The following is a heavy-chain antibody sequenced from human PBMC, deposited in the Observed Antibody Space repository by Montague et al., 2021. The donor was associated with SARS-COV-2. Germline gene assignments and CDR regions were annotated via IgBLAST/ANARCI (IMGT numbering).Heavy chain of an antibody. CDR1: GLTFSSYA. J-gene: IGHJ3*02. CDR2: ISYDGSNK. CDR3: ARPSSGSYYHAFDI. V-gene: IGHV3-30-3*01. Sequence: LRLSCAAPGLTFSSYAMHWVRQAPGKGLEWVAVISYDGSNKYYADSVKGRFTISRDNSKNTLYLQMNSLRAEDTAVYYCARPSSGSYYHAFDIWGQGTMVTVSS. D-gene: IGHD1-26*01.